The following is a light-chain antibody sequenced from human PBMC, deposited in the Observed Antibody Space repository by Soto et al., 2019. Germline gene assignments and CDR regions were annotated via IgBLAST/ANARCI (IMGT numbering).Light chain of an antibody. J-gene: IGKJ3*01. CDR2: GAS. CDR3: QQYGSSPFT. V-gene: IGKV3-20*01. CDR1: QSVSSSY. Sequence: EIVLTQSPGTLSLSPGERPTLSCRARQSVSSSYLAWYQQKPGQAPRLLIYGASSRATGIPDRFSGSGSGTDFTLTISRLEPEDFAMYYCQQYGSSPFTFGPGTKVDIK.